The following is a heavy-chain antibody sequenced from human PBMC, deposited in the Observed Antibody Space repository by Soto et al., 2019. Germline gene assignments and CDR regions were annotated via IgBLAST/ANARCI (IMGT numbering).Heavy chain of an antibody. Sequence: EASVKVSCKASGYTFTSYDINWVRQATGQGLEWMGWMNPNSGNTGYAQKFQGRVTMTRNTSISTAYMELSSLRSEDTAVYYCAKYHDNSGYYPVRVLDYWGQGILVTVSS. CDR1: GYTFTSYD. CDR2: MNPNSGNT. CDR3: AKYHDNSGYYPVRVLDY. V-gene: IGHV1-8*01. D-gene: IGHD3-22*01. J-gene: IGHJ4*02.